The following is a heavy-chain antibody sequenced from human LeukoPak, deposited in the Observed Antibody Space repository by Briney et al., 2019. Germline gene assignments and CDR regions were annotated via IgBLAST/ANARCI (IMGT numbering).Heavy chain of an antibody. CDR2: MSFDDGSNI. CDR3: AEANGTSLGYHSFLPY. Sequence: PGGSLRLSCAASALTLSRYRMHWVRQAPGKGLEWVAVMSFDDGSNIYYADTVKGRFTISRDNSKNTLYLQMNSLRGEDTAVYYCAEANGTSLGYHSFLPYWGQAPLVTV. CDR1: ALTLSRYR. V-gene: IGHV3-30*18. D-gene: IGHD5-12*01. J-gene: IGHJ4*02.